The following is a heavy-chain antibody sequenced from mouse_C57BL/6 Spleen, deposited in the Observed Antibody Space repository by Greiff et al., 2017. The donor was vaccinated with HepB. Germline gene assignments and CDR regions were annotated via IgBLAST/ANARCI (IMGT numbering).Heavy chain of an antibody. J-gene: IGHJ1*03. Sequence: VQLQQSGAELVRPGTSVKVSCKASGYAFTNYLIEWVKQRLGQGLEWIGVINPGSGGTNYNEKFKGKATLTADKSSSTAYMQLSSLTSEDSAVYFCARYDYGSYWYFDVWGTGTTVTVSS. D-gene: IGHD1-1*01. CDR1: GYAFTNYL. CDR2: INPGSGGT. V-gene: IGHV1-54*01. CDR3: ARYDYGSYWYFDV.